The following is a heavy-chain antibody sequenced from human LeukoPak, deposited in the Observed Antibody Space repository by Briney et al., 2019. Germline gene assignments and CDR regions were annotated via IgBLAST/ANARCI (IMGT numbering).Heavy chain of an antibody. Sequence: GGSLRLSCAASGFTFSSYGMHWVRQAPGKGLEWVAFIRYDGSNKYYADSVKGRFTISRDNSKNTLYLQMNSLRAEDTAVYCCARVACSSTSCYNLFFDYWGQGTLVTVSS. V-gene: IGHV3-30*02. CDR3: ARVACSSTSCYNLFFDY. J-gene: IGHJ4*02. CDR2: IRYDGSNK. CDR1: GFTFSSYG. D-gene: IGHD2-2*02.